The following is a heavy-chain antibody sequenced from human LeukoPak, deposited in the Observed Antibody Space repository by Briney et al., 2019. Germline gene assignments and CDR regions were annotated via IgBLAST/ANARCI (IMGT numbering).Heavy chain of an antibody. D-gene: IGHD3-3*01. CDR2: ISWNSGSI. V-gene: IGHV3-9*01. J-gene: IGHJ3*02. CDR1: GFTFDDYA. Sequence: GRSLRLSCAASGFTFDDYAMHWVRQAPGKGLEWVSGISWNSGSIGYADSVKGRFTISRDNAKNSLYLQMNSLRAEDTALYYCAKDLSRITMAFDIWGQGTMVTVSS. CDR3: AKDLSRITMAFDI.